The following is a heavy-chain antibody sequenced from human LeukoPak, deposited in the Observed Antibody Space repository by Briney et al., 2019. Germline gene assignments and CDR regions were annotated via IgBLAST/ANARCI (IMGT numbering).Heavy chain of an antibody. CDR3: ARDTYYYDSSGYFVEDSFDH. V-gene: IGHV3-74*01. CDR2: INSDGSST. D-gene: IGHD3-22*01. CDR1: GFTFSSYW. Sequence: GGSLRLSCAASGFTFSSYWMHWVRQAPGKGLVWVSRINSDGSSTSYADSVKGRFTISRDNAKNTLYLQMNSLRAEDTAVYYCARDTYYYDSSGYFVEDSFDHWGQGTLVTVSS. J-gene: IGHJ4*02.